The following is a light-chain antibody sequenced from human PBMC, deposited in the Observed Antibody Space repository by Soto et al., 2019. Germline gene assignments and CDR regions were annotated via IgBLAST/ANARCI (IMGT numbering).Light chain of an antibody. CDR3: QQYDSLPFT. CDR2: DAS. Sequence: IEVTQSPSALSSCVGARLAITCQASQDISNFLNWYQQKPGKAPKLLTYDASDLETGVPSRFSGSGSGTDFTFTISNLQPEDFATYYCQQYDSLPFTFGPGTKVDIK. J-gene: IGKJ3*01. CDR1: QDISNF. V-gene: IGKV1-33*01.